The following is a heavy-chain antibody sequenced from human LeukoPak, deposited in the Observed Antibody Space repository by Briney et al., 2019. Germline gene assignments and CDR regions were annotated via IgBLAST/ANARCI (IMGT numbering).Heavy chain of an antibody. D-gene: IGHD1-1*01. CDR3: ATDRLEIYALHI. Sequence: ASVKVSCRVSGYSLSDLSIHWVRHVPGKGLEWMGGFEPEEGEHGETIFAQKFEDRLTLTEDTSADTAYMELVGLTSEDTAVYYCATDRLEIYALHIWGQGTAVTVSS. V-gene: IGHV1-24*01. CDR2: FEPEEGEHGET. CDR1: GYSLSDLS. J-gene: IGHJ3*02.